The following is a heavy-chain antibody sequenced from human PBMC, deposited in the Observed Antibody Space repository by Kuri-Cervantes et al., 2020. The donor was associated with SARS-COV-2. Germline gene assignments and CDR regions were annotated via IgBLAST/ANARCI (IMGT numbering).Heavy chain of an antibody. CDR1: GFTFSSYS. CDR2: ISSSSSYI. CDR3: ARGGYSGFEVTGYYYYYMDV. D-gene: IGHD5-12*01. Sequence: GGSLRLSCAASGFTFSSYSMNWVRQAPGKGLEWVSSISSSSSYIYYADSVKGRFTISRDNAKNSLYLQMNSLRAEDTAVYYCARGGYSGFEVTGYYYYYMDVWGKGTTVTVSS. J-gene: IGHJ6*03. V-gene: IGHV3-21*01.